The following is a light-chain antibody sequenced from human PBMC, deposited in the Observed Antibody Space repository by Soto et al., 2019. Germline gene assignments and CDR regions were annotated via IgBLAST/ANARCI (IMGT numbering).Light chain of an antibody. CDR1: SSDVGGYNY. CDR3: SSYTSSSTRV. V-gene: IGLV2-14*01. Sequence: QSALTQPASVSGSPGQSITISCTGTSSDVGGYNYVSRYQQHPGKAPKLMIYEVSNRPSGISNRFSGSKSGNTASLTISGLQADDEADYYCSSYTSSSTRVFGTGIKVTVL. J-gene: IGLJ1*01. CDR2: EVS.